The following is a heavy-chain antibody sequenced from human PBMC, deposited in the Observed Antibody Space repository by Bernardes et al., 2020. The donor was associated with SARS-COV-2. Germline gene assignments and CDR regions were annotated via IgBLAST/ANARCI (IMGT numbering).Heavy chain of an antibody. J-gene: IGHJ4*02. CDR2: IYPSDSET. CDR1: GYTFRSYS. D-gene: IGHD6-19*01. CDR3: ARNKYSNGFDY. V-gene: IGHV5-51*01. Sequence: GELLKISCTGSGYTFRSYSIGWVRQMPGKGLEWIGIIYPSDSETKYSPSFQGQVTISADKSLSTAYLQWSSLKASDTAMYYCARNKYSNGFDYWGQGTLVTVSS.